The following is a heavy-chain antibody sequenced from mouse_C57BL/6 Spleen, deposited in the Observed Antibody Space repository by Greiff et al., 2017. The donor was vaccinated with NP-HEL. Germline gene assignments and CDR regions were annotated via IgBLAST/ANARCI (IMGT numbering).Heavy chain of an antibody. Sequence: EVKLVESGGGLVKPGGSLKLSCAASGFTFSSYAMSWVRQTPEKRLEWVATISDGGSYTYYPDNVKGRFTISRDNAKNNLYLQMSHLKSEDTAMYYCARDHDGYRAWFAYWGQGTLVTVSA. J-gene: IGHJ3*01. CDR3: ARDHDGYRAWFAY. V-gene: IGHV5-4*01. CDR2: ISDGGSYT. D-gene: IGHD2-3*01. CDR1: GFTFSSYA.